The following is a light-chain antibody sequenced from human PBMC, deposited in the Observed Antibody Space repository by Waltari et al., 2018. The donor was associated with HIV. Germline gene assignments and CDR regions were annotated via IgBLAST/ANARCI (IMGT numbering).Light chain of an antibody. Sequence: QSALTQPRSVSGSPGQSVTISCTGTSSDVGGYNFVSWYQQHPGKAPNLLVYGVSKRPSGAPDRFSGSTSGNTASLTISGLQVEDEGDYYCCSYAGGSRVFGTGTKVTVL. CDR3: CSYAGGSRV. V-gene: IGLV2-11*01. CDR1: SSDVGGYNF. J-gene: IGLJ1*01. CDR2: GVS.